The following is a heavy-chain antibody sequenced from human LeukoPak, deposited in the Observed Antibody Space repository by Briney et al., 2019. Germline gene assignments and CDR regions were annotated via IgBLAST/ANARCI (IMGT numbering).Heavy chain of an antibody. CDR1: GFAFSTYS. J-gene: IGHJ5*02. CDR3: ATLGPTGGDFTYNWFDT. CDR2: ISSTSSYI. V-gene: IGHV3-21*01. Sequence: GGSLRLSCAASGFAFSTYSMNWVRQAPGRGLEWVSCISSTSSYINYTDSVKGRFTISRDNAKNSLYPQMDSLSAEDTAVYYCATLGPTGGDFTYNWFDTWGQGTLVTVSS. D-gene: IGHD2-21*02.